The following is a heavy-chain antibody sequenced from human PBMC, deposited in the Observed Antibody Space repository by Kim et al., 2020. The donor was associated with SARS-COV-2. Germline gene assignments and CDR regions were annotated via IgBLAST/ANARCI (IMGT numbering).Heavy chain of an antibody. CDR3: ARTRYSSGWSPDNWFDP. CDR1: GGSISSSSYY. CDR2: IYYSGST. D-gene: IGHD6-19*01. Sequence: SETLSLTCTVSGGSISSSSYYWGWIRQPPGKGLEWIGSIYYSGSTYYNPSLKSRVTISVDTSKNQFSLKLSSVTAADTAVYYCARTRYSSGWSPDNWFDPWGQGTLVTVSS. V-gene: IGHV4-39*01. J-gene: IGHJ5*02.